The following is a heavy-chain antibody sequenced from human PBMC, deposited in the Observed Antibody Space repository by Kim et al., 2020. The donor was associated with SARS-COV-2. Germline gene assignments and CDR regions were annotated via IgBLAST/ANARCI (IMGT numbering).Heavy chain of an antibody. D-gene: IGHD2-21*01. CDR2: INAGNGNT. J-gene: IGHJ6*02. CDR1: GYTFTSYA. Sequence: ASVKVSCKASGYTFTSYAMHWVRQAPGQRLEWMGWINAGNGNTKYSQKFQGRVTITRDTSASTAYMELSSLRSEDTAVYYCARDHIDYYYYGMDVWGQGTTVTVSS. V-gene: IGHV1-3*01. CDR3: ARDHIDYYYYGMDV.